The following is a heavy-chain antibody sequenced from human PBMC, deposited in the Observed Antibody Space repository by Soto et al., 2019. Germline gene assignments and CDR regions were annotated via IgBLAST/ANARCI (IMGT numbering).Heavy chain of an antibody. CDR3: EKASYYYGSGPLDY. CDR1: GFTFSSYA. V-gene: IGHV3-23*01. Sequence: GGSLRLSCAASGFTFSSYAMSWVRQAPGKGLEWVSAISGSGGSTYYADSVKGRFTISRDNSKNTLYLQMNSLRAEDTAVYYCEKASYYYGSGPLDYWGQGTLVTVSS. D-gene: IGHD3-10*01. CDR2: ISGSGGST. J-gene: IGHJ4*02.